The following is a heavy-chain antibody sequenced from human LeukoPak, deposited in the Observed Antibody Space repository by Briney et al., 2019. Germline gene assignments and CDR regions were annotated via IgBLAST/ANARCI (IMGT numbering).Heavy chain of an antibody. Sequence: GGSLRLSCTASGFTFGDYAMSWARQAPGKGLEWVGFIRSKAYGGTTEYAASVKGRFTISRDDSKSIAYLQMNSLKTEDTAVYYCTRDKGDYYEDYWGQGTLVTVSS. V-gene: IGHV3-49*04. CDR3: TRDKGDYYEDY. J-gene: IGHJ4*02. CDR1: GFTFGDYA. D-gene: IGHD3-22*01. CDR2: IRSKAYGGTT.